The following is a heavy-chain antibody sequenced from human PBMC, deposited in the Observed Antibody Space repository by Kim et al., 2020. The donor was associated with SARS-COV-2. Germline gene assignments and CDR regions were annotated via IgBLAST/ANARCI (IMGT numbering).Heavy chain of an antibody. CDR3: ARLPIPGYSSSWYGNDAFDI. CDR1: GGTFSSYA. J-gene: IGHJ3*02. CDR2: IIPIFGTA. D-gene: IGHD6-13*01. V-gene: IGHV1-69*13. Sequence: SVKVSCKASGGTFSSYAISWVRQAPGQGLEWMGGIIPIFGTANYAQKFQGRVTITADESTSTAYMELSSLRSEDTAVYYCARLPIPGYSSSWYGNDAFDIWGQGTMVTVSS.